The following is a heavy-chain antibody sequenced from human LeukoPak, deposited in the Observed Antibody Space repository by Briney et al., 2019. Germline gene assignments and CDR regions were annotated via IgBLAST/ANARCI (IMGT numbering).Heavy chain of an antibody. CDR3: ARGATVTTEFDY. D-gene: IGHD4-17*01. CDR1: GFTFSSYA. Sequence: PGRSLRLSRAASGFTFSSYAMHWVRQAPGKGLEWVAVISYDGSNKYYADSVKGRFTISRDNSKNTLYLQMNSLRAEDTAVYYCARGATVTTEFDYWGQGTLVTVSS. CDR2: ISYDGSNK. V-gene: IGHV3-30*04. J-gene: IGHJ4*02.